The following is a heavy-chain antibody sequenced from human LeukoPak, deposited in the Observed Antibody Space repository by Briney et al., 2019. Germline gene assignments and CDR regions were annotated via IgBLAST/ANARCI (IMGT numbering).Heavy chain of an antibody. CDR3: TRDHNNVFDY. Sequence: GGSLRLSCAASGFTFSSYAMSWVRQAPGKGLEWVSFIRVKAFGRTTEYAASVRGRFTISRDDSNNIAYLQMNSLKTEDTAVYFCTRDHNNVFDYWGQGTLVTVSS. D-gene: IGHD1-14*01. V-gene: IGHV3-49*04. J-gene: IGHJ4*02. CDR1: GFTFSSYA. CDR2: IRVKAFGRTT.